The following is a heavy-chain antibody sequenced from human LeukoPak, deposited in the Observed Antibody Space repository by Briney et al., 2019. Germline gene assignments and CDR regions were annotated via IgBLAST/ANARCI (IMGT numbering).Heavy chain of an antibody. D-gene: IGHD3-10*01. J-gene: IGHJ4*02. Sequence: SETLPLTCTVSGGSISSYYWSWIRQPPGKGLEWIGYIYYSGSTNYNPSLKSRVTISVDTSKNQFSLKLSSVTAADTAVYYCARQVPRGENYFDYWGQGTLVTVSS. CDR3: ARQVPRGENYFDY. CDR2: IYYSGST. CDR1: GGSISSYY. V-gene: IGHV4-59*01.